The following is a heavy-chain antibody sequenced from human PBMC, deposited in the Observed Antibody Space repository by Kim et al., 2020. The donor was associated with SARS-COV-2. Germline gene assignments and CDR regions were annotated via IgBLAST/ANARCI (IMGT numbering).Heavy chain of an antibody. V-gene: IGHV1-2*06. CDR2: TNPNSGGT. CDR1: GYTFTGYY. D-gene: IGHD2-15*01. Sequence: ASVKVSCKASGYTFTGYYMHWVRQAPGQGLEWMGRTNPNSGGTNYAQKFQGRVTMTRDTSISTAYMELSRLRSDDTAVYYCARDSCSGGSCYSWWFDPWGQGTLVTVSS. CDR3: ARDSCSGGSCYSWWFDP. J-gene: IGHJ5*02.